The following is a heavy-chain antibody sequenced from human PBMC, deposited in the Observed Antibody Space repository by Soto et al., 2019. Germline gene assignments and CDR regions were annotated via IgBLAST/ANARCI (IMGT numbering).Heavy chain of an antibody. Sequence: PSETLSLTCTVSGGSISSYYWSWIRQPAGKGLEWIGRIYTSGSTNYNPSLKSRVTMSVDTSKNQFSLKLSSVTAADTAVYYCARARIYCSGGSCYPRPYYFDYWGQGTLVTV. V-gene: IGHV4-4*07. CDR2: IYTSGST. CDR1: GGSISSYY. J-gene: IGHJ4*02. CDR3: ARARIYCSGGSCYPRPYYFDY. D-gene: IGHD2-15*01.